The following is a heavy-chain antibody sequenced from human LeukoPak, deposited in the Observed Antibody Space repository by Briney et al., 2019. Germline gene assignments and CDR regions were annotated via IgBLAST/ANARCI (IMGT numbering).Heavy chain of an antibody. V-gene: IGHV3-21*01. CDR2: ISSSSSYI. D-gene: IGHD3-22*01. CDR1: GFTFSSYS. Sequence: PGGSLRLSCAASGFTFSSYSMNWVRQAPGKGLEWVSSISSSSSYINYGDSVKGRFTISRDNAKNSLYLQMNSLRAEDTAVYYCARDYYDSSGRRYDAFDIWGQGTMVTVSS. J-gene: IGHJ3*02. CDR3: ARDYYDSSGRRYDAFDI.